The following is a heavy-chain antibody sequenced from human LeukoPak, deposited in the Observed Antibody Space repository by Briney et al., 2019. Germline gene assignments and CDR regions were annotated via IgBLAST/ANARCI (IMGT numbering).Heavy chain of an antibody. CDR1: GFTVSSNY. V-gene: IGHV3-66*01. CDR3: AKVDVERGYYFDY. J-gene: IGHJ4*02. CDR2: IYSGGST. D-gene: IGHD5-24*01. Sequence: GGSLRLSCAASGFTVSSNYMSWVRQAPGKGLEWVSVIYSGGSTYYADSVKGRFTISRDNSKNTLYLQMNSLRAEDTAVYYCAKVDVERGYYFDYWGQGTLVTVSS.